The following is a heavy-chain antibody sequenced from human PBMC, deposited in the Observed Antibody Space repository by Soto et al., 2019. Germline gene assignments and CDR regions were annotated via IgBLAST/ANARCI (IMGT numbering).Heavy chain of an antibody. CDR2: IYYSGST. J-gene: IGHJ6*02. D-gene: IGHD2-8*01. CDR3: ARDIMGTNYYHPGMDI. Sequence: VTLSLTCSASGGSIDRYYLSRILQAPRKGLEWIGYIYYSGSTNYNPSLKRRATISVDTSKNQVSLKLSSVTAADTALYYCARDIMGTNYYHPGMDILAQAATLTLSS. CDR1: GGSIDRYY. V-gene: IGHV4-59*01.